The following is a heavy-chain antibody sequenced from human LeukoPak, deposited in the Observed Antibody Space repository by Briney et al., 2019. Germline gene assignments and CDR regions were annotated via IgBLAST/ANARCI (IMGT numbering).Heavy chain of an antibody. CDR1: GYSFTNYW. J-gene: IGHJ4*02. CDR2: IYPGDSDT. CDR3: ARVNSWGYDH. Sequence: GESLKISCKGSGYSFTNYWIGWVRQMPGKGLAWMGIIYPGDSDTRYSPSFQGQVTISVDKSINTAYLQWSSLKASDTAMYYCARVNSWGYDHWGQGTLVTVSS. V-gene: IGHV5-51*01. D-gene: IGHD5-12*01.